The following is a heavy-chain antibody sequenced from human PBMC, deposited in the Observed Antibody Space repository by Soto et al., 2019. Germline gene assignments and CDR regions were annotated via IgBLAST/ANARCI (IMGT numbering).Heavy chain of an antibody. Sequence: QITLKESGPTLVKPTQTLTLTCTFSGFSLSTPGVGVGWIRQPPGKALEWLAFIYWDNDKHYSPSLKSRNTIDKQPTKNQVVLTMTNMDPVDTATYYREPGDSCRPLDYWGQGTLVTVSS. CDR1: GFSLSTPGVG. D-gene: IGHD3-10*01. CDR3: EPGDSCRPLDY. V-gene: IGHV2-5*02. J-gene: IGHJ4*02. CDR2: IYWDNDK.